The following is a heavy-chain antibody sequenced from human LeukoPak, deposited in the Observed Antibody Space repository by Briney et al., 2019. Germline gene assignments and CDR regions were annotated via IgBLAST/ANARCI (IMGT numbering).Heavy chain of an antibody. V-gene: IGHV3-49*04. CDR3: TSTSTIFGVVTNFDY. D-gene: IGHD3-3*01. CDR1: GFTFGDYA. Sequence: PGRSLRLSCTASGFTFGDYAMSWVRQAPGKGLEWVGFIRSKAYGGTTEYAASVKGRFTISRDDSKSIAYLQMNSLKTGDTAVYYCTSTSTIFGVVTNFDYWGQGTLVTVSS. CDR2: IRSKAYGGTT. J-gene: IGHJ4*02.